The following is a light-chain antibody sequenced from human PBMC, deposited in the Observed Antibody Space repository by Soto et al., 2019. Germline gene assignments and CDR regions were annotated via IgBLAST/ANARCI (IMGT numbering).Light chain of an antibody. Sequence: QSALTQPASVSGSPGQSITISCTGTSSDVGSYNFVSWYQQHPGKAPKLMIYEDSKRPSGVSNRFSGSKSGNTASLTISGLQAEDEADYYCCSYAGSSTWVFGGGTKLTFL. CDR2: EDS. CDR3: CSYAGSSTWV. V-gene: IGLV2-23*01. J-gene: IGLJ3*02. CDR1: SSDVGSYNF.